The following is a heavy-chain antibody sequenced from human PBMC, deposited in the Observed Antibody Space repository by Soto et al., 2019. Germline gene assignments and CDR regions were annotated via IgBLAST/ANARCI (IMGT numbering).Heavy chain of an antibody. CDR3: ARQASTIFGVVKDYYYYYGMDV. D-gene: IGHD3-3*01. V-gene: IGHV5-51*01. Sequence: GESLKISCQGSGYRCTSYWIVWVRQMPGKGLEWMGIIYPGDSDTRYSPSFQGQVTISADKSISTAYLQWSSLKASDTAMYYCARQASTIFGVVKDYYYYYGMDVWGQGTTVTVSS. CDR1: GYRCTSYW. J-gene: IGHJ6*02. CDR2: IYPGDSDT.